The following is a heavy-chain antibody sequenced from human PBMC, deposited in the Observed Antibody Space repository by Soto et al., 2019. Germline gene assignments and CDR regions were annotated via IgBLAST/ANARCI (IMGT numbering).Heavy chain of an antibody. J-gene: IGHJ4*02. V-gene: IGHV1-3*01. Sequence: ASVKVSCKASGYTFTSYAMHWVRQAPGQRLEWMGWINAGNGNTKYSQKFQGRVTITRDTSASTAYMELSSLRSEDTAVYYCASRQGSGYDLRQFDYWGQGTLVTVSS. CDR2: INAGNGNT. CDR3: ASRQGSGYDLRQFDY. CDR1: GYTFTSYA. D-gene: IGHD5-12*01.